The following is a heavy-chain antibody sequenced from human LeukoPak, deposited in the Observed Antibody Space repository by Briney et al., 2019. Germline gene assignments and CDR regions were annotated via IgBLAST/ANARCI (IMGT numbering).Heavy chain of an antibody. D-gene: IGHD4-17*01. Sequence: GGSLRLSCATSGFTFSTYTMNWVRQAPGKGLEWVSGIYGSGGGVLYSNSVRGRFTISRDNSKNTLYLQMNSLRAEDTAVYYCARYGDYGYYFDYWGQGTLVTVSS. CDR2: IYGSGGGV. CDR3: ARYGDYGYYFDY. V-gene: IGHV3-23*01. J-gene: IGHJ4*02. CDR1: GFTFSTYT.